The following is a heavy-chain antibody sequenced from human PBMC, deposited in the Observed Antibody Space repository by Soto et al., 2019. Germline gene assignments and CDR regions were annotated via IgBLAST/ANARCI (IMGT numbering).Heavy chain of an antibody. CDR2: FDPEDGET. J-gene: IGHJ6*03. CDR3: ATGPRRVRSGPYYYYYYYMDV. Sequence: ASVKVSCKVSGYTLTELSMHWVRQAPGKGLEWMGGFDPEDGETIYAQKFQGRVTMTEDTSTDTAYMELSSLRSEDTAVYYCATGPRRVRSGPYYYYYYYMDVWGKGTTVTVSS. D-gene: IGHD3-10*01. CDR1: GYTLTELS. V-gene: IGHV1-24*01.